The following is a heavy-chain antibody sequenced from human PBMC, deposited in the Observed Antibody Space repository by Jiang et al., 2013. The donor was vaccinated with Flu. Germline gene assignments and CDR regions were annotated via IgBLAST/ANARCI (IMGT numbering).Heavy chain of an antibody. J-gene: IGHJ6*02. V-gene: IGHV1-69*10. CDR1: SSYA. CDR2: IIPILGIA. Sequence: SSYAISWVRQAPGQGLEWMGGIIPILGIANYAQKFQGRVTITADKSTSTAYMELSSPRSEDTAVYYCARDKGSLKYYYYGMDVWGQGTTVTVSS. CDR3: ARDKGSLKYYYYGMDV.